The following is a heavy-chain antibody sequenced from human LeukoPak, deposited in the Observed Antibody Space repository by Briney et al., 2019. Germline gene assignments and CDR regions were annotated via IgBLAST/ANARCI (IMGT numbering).Heavy chain of an antibody. CDR2: IYTSGST. CDR1: GGSISSYY. CDR3: ARDKRGFWSGYSGRVWFDP. Sequence: PSETLSLTCTVSGGSISSYYWSWIRQPAGKGLEWIGRIYTSGSTNYNPSLKSRVTMSVDTSKNQFSLKLSSVTAADTAVYYCARDKRGFWSGYSGRVWFDPGGQGTLVTVSS. J-gene: IGHJ5*02. V-gene: IGHV4-4*07. D-gene: IGHD3-3*01.